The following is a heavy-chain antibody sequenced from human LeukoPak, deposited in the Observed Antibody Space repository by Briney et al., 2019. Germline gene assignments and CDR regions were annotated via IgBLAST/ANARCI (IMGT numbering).Heavy chain of an antibody. CDR1: GGSISSYY. CDR2: IYTSGST. V-gene: IGHV4-4*07. D-gene: IGHD6-13*01. Sequence: SETLSLTCTVSGGSISSYYWSWIRQPAGKGLEWIGRIYTSGSTNYNPSLKSRVTMSVDMSKNQFSLKLSSVTAADTAVYYCARESSSSWAVDYWGQGTLVTVSS. J-gene: IGHJ4*02. CDR3: ARESSSSWAVDY.